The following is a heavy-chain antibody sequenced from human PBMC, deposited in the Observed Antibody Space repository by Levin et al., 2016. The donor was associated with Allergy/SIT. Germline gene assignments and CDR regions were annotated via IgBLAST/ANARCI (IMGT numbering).Heavy chain of an antibody. CDR1: GFSFSDYY. D-gene: IGHD6-6*01. J-gene: IGHJ4*02. V-gene: IGHV3-21*01. CDR3: AREYSSSFYFDY. Sequence: GESLKISCAASGFSFSDYYMNWVRQAPGKGPEWVSSISSRSSFIYYADSVRGRFTISRDNAKNSLYLQMNSLRAEDTAVYYCAREYSSSFYFDYWGQGSLVTVSS. CDR2: ISSRSSFI.